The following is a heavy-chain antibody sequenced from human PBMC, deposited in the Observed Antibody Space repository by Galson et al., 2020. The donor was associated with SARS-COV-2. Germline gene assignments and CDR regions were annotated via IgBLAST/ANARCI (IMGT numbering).Heavy chain of an antibody. D-gene: IGHD2-8*02. CDR3: ARGYCTGGVCYGSGSFWFDP. V-gene: IGHV4-4*02. J-gene: IGHJ5*02. CDR2: IYHSGSP. Sequence: SETLSLTCAVSGGSISSSNWWSWVRQPPGKGLEWIGEIYHSGSPNYNPSLKSRVTISVDKSKNQFSLKLSSVTAADTAVYYCARGYCTGGVCYGSGSFWFDPWGQGTLVTVSS. CDR1: GGSISSSNW.